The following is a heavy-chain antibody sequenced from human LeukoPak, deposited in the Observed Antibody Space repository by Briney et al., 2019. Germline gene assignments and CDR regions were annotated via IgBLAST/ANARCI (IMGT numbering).Heavy chain of an antibody. CDR1: GYTFTSYG. CDR2: ISAYNGNT. CDR3: ASRSSGWYGDYFDY. V-gene: IGHV1-18*01. J-gene: IGHJ4*02. D-gene: IGHD6-19*01. Sequence: GASVKSSCKASGYTFTSYGISWVRQAPGQGLEWMGWISAYNGNTNYAQKLQGRVTMTTDTSTSTAYMELRSLRSDDTAVYYCASRSSGWYGDYFDYWGQGTLVTVSS.